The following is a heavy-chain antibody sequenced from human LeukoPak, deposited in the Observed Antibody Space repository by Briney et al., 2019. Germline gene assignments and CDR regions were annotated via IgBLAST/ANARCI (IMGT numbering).Heavy chain of an antibody. CDR1: GYNFISYY. CDR3: ARTDPGVINPFDY. CDR2: INPSGGST. J-gene: IGHJ4*02. V-gene: IGHV1-46*01. D-gene: IGHD3-10*01. Sequence: ASVKVSCKASGYNFISYYMHWVRQAPGQGLEWMGIINPSGGSTNYAQKFQGRVTMTRDMSTNTVYMALSGLRSEDTAVYYCARTDPGVINPFDYWGQGSLVTVSS.